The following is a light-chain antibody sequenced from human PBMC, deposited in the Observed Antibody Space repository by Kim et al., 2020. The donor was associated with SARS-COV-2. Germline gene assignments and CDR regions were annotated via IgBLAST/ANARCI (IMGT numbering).Light chain of an antibody. Sequence: AFTGDTVTLTFRTSQSIKSNLDWYLQKPGKAPKLLTYAASPLHTGVPSRFSGSGSVTEFSLTISCLQSEDFAPYYCQQFYTYPFTFGPGTKVDIK. V-gene: IGKV1-8*01. CDR1: QSIKSN. CDR2: AAS. J-gene: IGKJ3*01. CDR3: QQFYTYPFT.